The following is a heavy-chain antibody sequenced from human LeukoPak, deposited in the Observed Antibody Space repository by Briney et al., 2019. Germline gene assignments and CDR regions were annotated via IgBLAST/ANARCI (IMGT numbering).Heavy chain of an antibody. Sequence: PSETLSLTCTVSGGSISSSSYYWGWIRQPPGKGLEWIGSIYYSGSTYYNPSLKSRVTISVDTSKNQFSLKLSSVTAADTAVYYCARDPGGSSWYQGYYYYYMDVWGKGTTVTVSS. CDR2: IYYSGST. V-gene: IGHV4-39*07. J-gene: IGHJ6*03. D-gene: IGHD6-13*01. CDR1: GGSISSSSYY. CDR3: ARDPGGSSWYQGYYYYYMDV.